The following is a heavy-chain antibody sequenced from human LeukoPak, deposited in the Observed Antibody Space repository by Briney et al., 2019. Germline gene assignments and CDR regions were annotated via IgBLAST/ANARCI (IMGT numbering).Heavy chain of an antibody. CDR1: GFTFSNYV. Sequence: PGGSLRLSCSASGFTFSNYVMHWVRQAPGKGLEYVSAISSNGGSKCYADSVKGRFTIYRDNSKNTLYLKMSSLRAEDTAVYYCVKLSSGYNGDYWGQGALVSVSS. D-gene: IGHD3-22*01. CDR3: VKLSSGYNGDY. J-gene: IGHJ4*02. CDR2: ISSNGGSK. V-gene: IGHV3-64D*06.